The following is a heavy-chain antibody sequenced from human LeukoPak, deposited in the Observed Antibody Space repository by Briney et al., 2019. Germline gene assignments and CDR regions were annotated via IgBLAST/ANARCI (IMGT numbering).Heavy chain of an antibody. V-gene: IGHV4-38-2*02. CDR1: GYSISSGYY. CDR3: ARATYYYDSSGYWTLEFDFDI. CDR2: IYHSGST. D-gene: IGHD3-22*01. J-gene: IGHJ3*02. Sequence: SETLSLTCTVSGYSISSGYYWGWIRQPPGKGLEWIGSIYHSGSTYYNPSLKSRVTISVDTSKNQFSLKLSSVNDADTAVYYRARATYYYDSSGYWTLEFDFDIWGQGTMVTVSS.